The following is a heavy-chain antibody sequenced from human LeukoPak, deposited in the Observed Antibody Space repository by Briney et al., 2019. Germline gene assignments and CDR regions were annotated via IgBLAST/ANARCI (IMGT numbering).Heavy chain of an antibody. J-gene: IGHJ5*02. D-gene: IGHD5-18*01. CDR2: IYTSGST. V-gene: IGHV4-61*02. CDR3: AREDTAMVGHNWFDP. Sequence: SETLSLTCTVSGGSISSGSYYWSWIRQPAGKGLEWIGRIYTSGSTNYNPSLKSRVTISVDTSKDQFSLKLSSVTAADTAVYYCAREDTAMVGHNWFDPWGQGTLVTVSS. CDR1: GGSISSGSYY.